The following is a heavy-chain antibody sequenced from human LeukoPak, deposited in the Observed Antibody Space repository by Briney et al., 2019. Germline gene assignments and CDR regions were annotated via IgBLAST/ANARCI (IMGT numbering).Heavy chain of an antibody. D-gene: IGHD3-10*01. CDR3: ARDRLLLARGVIDAFDI. J-gene: IGHJ3*02. CDR2: ISYDGDNK. CDR1: GFTFSTYG. Sequence: PGGSLRLSCAASGFTFSTYGMHWVRQAPGKGQEWVAVISYDGDNKYFADSVKGRFTISRDNSKNTVYLQMNSLRAEDTAVYYCARDRLLLARGVIDAFDIWGQGTMVTVSS. V-gene: IGHV3-30*03.